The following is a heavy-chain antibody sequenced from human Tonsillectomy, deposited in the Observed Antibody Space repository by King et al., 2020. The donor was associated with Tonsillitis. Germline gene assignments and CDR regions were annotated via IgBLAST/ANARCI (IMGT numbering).Heavy chain of an antibody. V-gene: IGHV4-39*06. D-gene: IGHD4-17*01. CDR3: ANLAYGDSLTANFYGMDV. CDR1: GGSITNSYYY. CDR2: IYYSGTT. Sequence: LQLQESGPGLVKPSETLSLTCTVSGGSITNSYYYWGWIRQPPGKGLEWIGSIYYSGTTFYNPSLKSRVTISVDTSQNQFPLKLSSVTAADTALYYCANLAYGDSLTANFYGMDVWGQGTTVTVSS. J-gene: IGHJ6*02.